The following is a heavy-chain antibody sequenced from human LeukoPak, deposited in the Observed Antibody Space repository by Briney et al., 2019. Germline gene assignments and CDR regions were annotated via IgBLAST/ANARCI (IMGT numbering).Heavy chain of an antibody. D-gene: IGHD6-19*01. J-gene: IGHJ4*02. CDR1: GYTFTNHG. Sequence: ASVKVSCKASGYTFTNHGISWVRQAPGQGLEWMGWISAYNGDTSYAQKVQGRVTMTTDTSTTTAYMELRSLSSDDTAVYYCARDPSNSSGWRAYPDYWGQGTPVTVSS. CDR3: ARDPSNSSGWRAYPDY. V-gene: IGHV1-18*01. CDR2: ISAYNGDT.